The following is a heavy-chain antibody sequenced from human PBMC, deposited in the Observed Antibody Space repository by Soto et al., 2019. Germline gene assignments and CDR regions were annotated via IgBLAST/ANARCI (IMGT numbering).Heavy chain of an antibody. CDR1: GYTFTSYA. CDR3: ARDATILFVVLYI. CDR2: INAGNGNT. Sequence: QVQLVQSGAEVKKPGASVKVSCKASGYTFTSYAMHWVRQAPGQRLEWMGWINAGNGNTKYSQKFQGRVTITSDTYPGTAYRQRSSVRSQSTAMHYWARDATILFVVLYIWGQRTMVTVSS. J-gene: IGHJ3*02. D-gene: IGHD2-21*01. V-gene: IGHV1-3*01.